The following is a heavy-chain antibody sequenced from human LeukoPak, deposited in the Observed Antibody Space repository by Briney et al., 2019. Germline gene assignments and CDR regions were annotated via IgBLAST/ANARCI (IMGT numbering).Heavy chain of an antibody. CDR1: GFTFSGYA. J-gene: IGHJ3*02. D-gene: IGHD2-2*02. CDR3: ARYTNDAFDI. Sequence: GGSLRLSCAASGFTFSGYAIHWVRQATGKGLEWVSAIGTAGDTYYPGSVKGRFTISRENGKNSLYLQMNSLRAGDTAIYYCARYTNDAFDICGQGTMVTVSS. CDR2: IGTAGDT. V-gene: IGHV3-13*01.